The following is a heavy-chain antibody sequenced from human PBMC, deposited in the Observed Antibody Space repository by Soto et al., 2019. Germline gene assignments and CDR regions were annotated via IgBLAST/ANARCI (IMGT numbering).Heavy chain of an antibody. Sequence: SETLSLTCTVSGGSISSSSYYWGWIRQPPGKGLEWIGSIYYSGSTYYNPSLKSRVTISVDTSKNQFSLKLSSVTAADTAVYYCATHTTYFWSGYYKDLRPIGWFDPWGQGTLVTVSS. V-gene: IGHV4-39*01. CDR2: IYYSGST. CDR3: ATHTTYFWSGYYKDLRPIGWFDP. D-gene: IGHD3-3*01. J-gene: IGHJ5*02. CDR1: GGSISSSSYY.